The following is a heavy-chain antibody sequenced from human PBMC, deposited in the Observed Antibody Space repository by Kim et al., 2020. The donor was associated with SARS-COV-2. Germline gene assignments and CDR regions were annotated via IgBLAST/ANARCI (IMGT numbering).Heavy chain of an antibody. D-gene: IGHD3-9*01. J-gene: IGHJ6*02. V-gene: IGHV1-46*01. Sequence: ASVKVSCKASGYTFTSYYMHWVRQAPGQGLEWMGIINPSGGSTSYAQKFQGRVTMTRDTSTSTVYMELSSLRSEDTAVYYCARERGSANDILTGYPLWYYGMGVCGQGATVTVSS. CDR1: GYTFTSYY. CDR2: INPSGGST. CDR3: ARERGSANDILTGYPLWYYGMGV.